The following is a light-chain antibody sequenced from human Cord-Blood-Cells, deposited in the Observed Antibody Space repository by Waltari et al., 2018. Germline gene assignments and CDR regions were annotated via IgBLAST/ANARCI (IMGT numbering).Light chain of an antibody. J-gene: IGKJ4*02. CDR3: QQSYSTPPT. V-gene: IGKV1-39*01. CDR2: AAS. Sequence: EIQMTQSPSSLSASVGDKVTITCRASQSISSYLNWYQQKPGKAPKLLIYAASSLQSGVSSRFSGSGSGTDFTLTISSLQPEDFATYYCQQSYSTPPTFGGGTKVEIK. CDR1: QSISSY.